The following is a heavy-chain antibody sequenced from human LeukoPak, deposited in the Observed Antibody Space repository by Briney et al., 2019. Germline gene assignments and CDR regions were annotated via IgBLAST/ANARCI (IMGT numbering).Heavy chain of an antibody. CDR3: ARGITMDIPFDY. CDR1: GFTFSSYD. J-gene: IGHJ4*02. V-gene: IGHV3-13*01. D-gene: IGHD3-10*01. Sequence: GGSLRLSCAASGFTFSSYDMHWVRQATGKGLEWVSAIGTAGDTYYPGSVKGRFTISRENAKNSLYLQMNSLRAGDTAVYYCARGITMDIPFDYWGRGTLVTVSS. CDR2: IGTAGDT.